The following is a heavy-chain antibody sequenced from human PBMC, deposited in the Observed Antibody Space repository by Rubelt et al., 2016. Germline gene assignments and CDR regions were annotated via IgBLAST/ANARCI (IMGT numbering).Heavy chain of an antibody. CDR2: ISYSGRT. V-gene: IGHV4-39*02. CDR1: GGSISSSSYY. J-gene: IGHJ4*02. D-gene: IGHD5-18*01. Sequence: QLQLQESGPGLVKPSETLSLTCTVSGGSISSSSYYWGWIRQPPGKGLEWIATISYSGRTYYNPSLKSRVTITVDSPKTQFSLKLTSETAADTAGYYCARDRHSYGFWGQGTLVTVSS. CDR3: ARDRHSYGF.